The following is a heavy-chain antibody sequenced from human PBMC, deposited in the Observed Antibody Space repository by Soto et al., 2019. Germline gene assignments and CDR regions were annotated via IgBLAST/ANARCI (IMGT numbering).Heavy chain of an antibody. CDR2: IKQDGSEK. Sequence: EVQLVESGGGLVQPGGSLRLSCAASGFTCSSYWMSWVRQAPGKGLEWVANIKQDGSEKYYVDSVKGRFTISRDNAKNSLYLQMNSLRAEDTAVYYCARNPDLYYFDYWGQGTLVTVSS. V-gene: IGHV3-7*01. CDR3: ARNPDLYYFDY. J-gene: IGHJ4*02. CDR1: GFTCSSYW.